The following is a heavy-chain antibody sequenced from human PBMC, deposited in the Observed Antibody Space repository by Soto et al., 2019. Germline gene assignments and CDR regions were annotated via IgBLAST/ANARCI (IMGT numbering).Heavy chain of an antibody. CDR1: GGSTSSYF. J-gene: IGHJ6*02. D-gene: IGHD2-2*03. V-gene: IGHV4-59*08. Sequence: PSETLSLTCSVSGGSTSSYFWSWIRQPPGKGLEWIGYVFYIGSTNYNPSLGSRVTISIDTSKNQFSLKLASVTAADTAVYYCASNGYCSSTSCGYYYYYVMDVWGQGTTVTVSS. CDR2: VFYIGST. CDR3: ASNGYCSSTSCGYYYYYVMDV.